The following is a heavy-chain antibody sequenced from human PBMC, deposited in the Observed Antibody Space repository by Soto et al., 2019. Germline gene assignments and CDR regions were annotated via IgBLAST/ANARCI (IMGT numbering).Heavy chain of an antibody. CDR2: IYYSGST. D-gene: IGHD6-13*01. J-gene: IGHJ4*02. Sequence: PSETLSLTCTVSGGSISSYYWSWIRQPPGKGLEWIGYIYYSGSTNYNPSLKSRVTISVDTSKNQFSLKLSSVTAADTAVYYCARFETEAGYFDYWGQGTLGTVSS. V-gene: IGHV4-59*01. CDR1: GGSISSYY. CDR3: ARFETEAGYFDY.